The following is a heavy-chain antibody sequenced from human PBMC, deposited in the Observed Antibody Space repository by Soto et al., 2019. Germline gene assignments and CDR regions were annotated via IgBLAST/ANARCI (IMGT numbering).Heavy chain of an antibody. Sequence: QITLKESGPTLVKPTQTLTLTCTFSGFSIITSGVGVGRIRQPPGKALEWLALIYWDDDKRYSPSLKSTLTITKDTSKSPVAVTMTKMDPVNTATYYCARADYTDYRSGRWYDPWGQGSLVTVS. CDR1: GFSIITSGVG. J-gene: IGHJ5*02. CDR3: ARADYTDYRSGRWYDP. CDR2: IYWDDDK. D-gene: IGHD4-17*01. V-gene: IGHV2-5*02.